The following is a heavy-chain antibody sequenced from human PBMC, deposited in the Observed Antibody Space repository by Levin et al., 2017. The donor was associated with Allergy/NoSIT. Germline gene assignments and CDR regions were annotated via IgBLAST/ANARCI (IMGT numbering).Heavy chain of an antibody. CDR2: IYWNGDQ. V-gene: IGHV2-5*01. Sequence: SGPTLVKPTQTFTLTCTFSGFSLSTSPLGVGWLRQSPGKALECLASIYWNGDQYYNPSLKNRLTITKDTSKNQVVLTMINMDPVDTGTYYCAHKARPEDCIGTNCYFSWGQGTLVTVSS. J-gene: IGHJ5*02. CDR3: AHKARPEDCIGTNCYFS. CDR1: GFSLSTSPLG. D-gene: IGHD2-2*01.